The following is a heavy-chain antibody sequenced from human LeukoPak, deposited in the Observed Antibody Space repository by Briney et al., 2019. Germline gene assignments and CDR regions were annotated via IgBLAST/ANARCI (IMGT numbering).Heavy chain of an antibody. CDR3: AKDDSSGYYYFDY. Sequence: GGSLRLSCAASGFTFSSYGMHWVRQAPGKGLEWVAVIWYDGSNKYYADSVKGRITISRDNSKNTLYLQMNSLRAEDTAVYYCAKDDSSGYYYFDYWGQGTLVTVSS. CDR2: IWYDGSNK. V-gene: IGHV3-33*06. CDR1: GFTFSSYG. J-gene: IGHJ4*02. D-gene: IGHD3-22*01.